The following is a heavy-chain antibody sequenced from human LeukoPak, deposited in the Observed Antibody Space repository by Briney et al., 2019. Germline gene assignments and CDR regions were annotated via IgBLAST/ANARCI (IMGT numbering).Heavy chain of an antibody. Sequence: SETLSLTCAVSGGSISSSNWWSWVRQPPGKGLEWIGEIYHSGSTNYNPSLKSRVTMSVDTSKNQFSLKLSSVTAADTAVYYCARVVAADTFDYWGQGTLVTVSS. D-gene: IGHD6-13*01. J-gene: IGHJ4*02. CDR3: ARVVAADTFDY. CDR1: GGSISSSNW. V-gene: IGHV4-4*02. CDR2: IYHSGST.